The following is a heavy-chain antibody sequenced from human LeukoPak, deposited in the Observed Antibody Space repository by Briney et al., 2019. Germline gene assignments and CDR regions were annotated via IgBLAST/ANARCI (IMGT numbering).Heavy chain of an antibody. D-gene: IGHD3-22*01. CDR1: GYTLTELS. CDR2: FDPEDGET. J-gene: IGHJ4*02. Sequence: GASVKVSCKVSGYTLTELSMHWVRQAPGKGLEWMGGFDPEDGETIYAQKFQGRVTMTEDTSTDTAYMELSSLRSEDTAVYYCARGGPYYYDSSGYYDYWGQGTLVTVSS. CDR3: ARGGPYYYDSSGYYDY. V-gene: IGHV1-24*01.